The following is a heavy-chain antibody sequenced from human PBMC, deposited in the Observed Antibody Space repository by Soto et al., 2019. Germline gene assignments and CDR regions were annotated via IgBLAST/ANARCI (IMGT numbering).Heavy chain of an antibody. V-gene: IGHV3-7*05. Sequence: GGSLRLSCEASGFTFSRYWMSWVRQAPGKGLEWVANIKQDGSEKHYVDSMEGRFTISRDNAKNSLWLQMNSLRAEDTAFYYCAKDIMLVGPTGTHDFQGFFYYGMDVWGQGTTVTVSS. CDR2: IKQDGSEK. CDR3: AKDIMLVGPTGTHDFQGFFYYGMDV. D-gene: IGHD2-21*01. CDR1: GFTFSRYW. J-gene: IGHJ6*02.